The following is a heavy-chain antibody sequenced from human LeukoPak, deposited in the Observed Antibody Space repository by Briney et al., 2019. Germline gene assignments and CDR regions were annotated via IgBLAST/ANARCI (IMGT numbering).Heavy chain of an antibody. J-gene: IGHJ5*02. D-gene: IGHD2-15*01. CDR3: ARAARIAVVVAANWFDP. CDR2: INHSGST. Sequence: SETLSLTCAVYGGSFSGYYWSWIRQPPGKGLEWIGEINHSGSTNYNPSLKSRVTISVDTSKNQFSLKLSSVTAADTAVYYCARAARIAVVVAANWFDPWGQGTLVTVSS. V-gene: IGHV4-34*01. CDR1: GGSFSGYY.